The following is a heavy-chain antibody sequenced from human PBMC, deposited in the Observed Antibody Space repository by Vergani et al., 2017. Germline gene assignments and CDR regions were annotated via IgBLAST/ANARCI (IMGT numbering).Heavy chain of an antibody. V-gene: IGHV1-18*01. CDR1: GYTFTSYG. D-gene: IGHD6-6*01. CDR3: ARELPLIAARTPIYGMDV. CDR2: ISAYNGNT. Sequence: QVQLVQSGAEVKKPGASVKVSCKASGYTFTSYGISWVRQAPGQGLEWMGWISAYNGNTNYAQKPQGRVTMTTDTSTSTAYMELRSLRSDDTAVYYCARELPLIAARTPIYGMDVWGQGTTVTVSS. J-gene: IGHJ6*02.